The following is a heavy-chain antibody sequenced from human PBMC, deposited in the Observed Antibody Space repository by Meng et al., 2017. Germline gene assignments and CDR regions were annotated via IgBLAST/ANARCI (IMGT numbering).Heavy chain of an antibody. J-gene: IGHJ4*02. CDR2: INAGNGNT. V-gene: IGHV1-3*01. Sequence: ASVKVSSKASGYTFTSYAMHWVRQAPGQRLEWMGWINAGNGNTKYSQKFQGRVTITRDTSASTAYMELSSLRSEDTAVYYCARVPRGYGDYRYFDYWGQGTLVTVSS. CDR3: ARVPRGYGDYRYFDY. CDR1: GYTFTSYA. D-gene: IGHD4-17*01.